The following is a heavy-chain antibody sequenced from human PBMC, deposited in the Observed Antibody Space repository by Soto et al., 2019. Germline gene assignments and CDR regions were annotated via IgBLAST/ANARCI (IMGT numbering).Heavy chain of an antibody. CDR3: ARGDWPGADTEDX. CDR1: GYTFTSYG. J-gene: IGHJ4*02. Sequence: ASVKVSCKASGYTFTSYGISWVRQAPGRGLEWMGLISAYNGNKNYAQKLQGRVTMTTETSTRTAYMELRSLRSDDTAVYYCARGDWPGADTEDXWGQVTLVTVSX. CDR2: ISAYNGNK. V-gene: IGHV1-18*04. D-gene: IGHD6-13*01.